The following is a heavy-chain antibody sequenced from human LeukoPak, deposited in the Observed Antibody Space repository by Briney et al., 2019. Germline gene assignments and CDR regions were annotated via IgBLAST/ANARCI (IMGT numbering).Heavy chain of an antibody. CDR1: GFTFSSYA. J-gene: IGHJ4*02. CDR2: ISGSGGST. CDR3: AKPSYSSGWYGVDY. D-gene: IGHD6-19*01. V-gene: IGHV3-23*01. Sequence: GGSLRLSCAVSGFTFSSYAMSWVRQAPGKGLEWVSAISGSGGSTYYADSVKGRFTISRDNSKNTLSLRMNSLRAEDTAVYYCAKPSYSSGWYGVDYWGQGTLVTVSS.